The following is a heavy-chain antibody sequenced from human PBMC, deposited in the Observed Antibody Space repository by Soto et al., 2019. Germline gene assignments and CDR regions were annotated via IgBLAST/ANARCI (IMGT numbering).Heavy chain of an antibody. CDR1: GGSVSSGSYY. CDR3: ARGQGMITFGGVIGSWAFDY. D-gene: IGHD3-16*02. V-gene: IGHV4-61*01. Sequence: ASETLSLTCTVSGGSVSSGSYYWSWIRQPPGKGLEWIGYIYYSGSTNYNPSLKSRVTISVDTSKNQFSLKLSSVTAADTAVYYCARGQGMITFGGVIGSWAFDYWGQGTLVTVSS. J-gene: IGHJ4*02. CDR2: IYYSGST.